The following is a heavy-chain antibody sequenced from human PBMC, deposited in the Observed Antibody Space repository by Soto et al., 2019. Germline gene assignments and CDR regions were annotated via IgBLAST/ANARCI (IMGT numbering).Heavy chain of an antibody. CDR2: IIPMYATA. J-gene: IGHJ4*02. CDR1: GDTFSSYA. V-gene: IGHV1-69*13. Sequence: SVKVSCKASGDTFSSYAISWVRQAPGQGLEWMGGIIPMYATADYAQNFQGRVTFTADESTNTAYMELSSLTSEDTAVYYCAKTPPRTTAIPYYYEFWGQGTLVTVSS. D-gene: IGHD3-22*01. CDR3: AKTPPRTTAIPYYYEF.